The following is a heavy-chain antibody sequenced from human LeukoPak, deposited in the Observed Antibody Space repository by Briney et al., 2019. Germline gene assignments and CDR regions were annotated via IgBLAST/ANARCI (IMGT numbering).Heavy chain of an antibody. J-gene: IGHJ4*02. CDR2: ISYDGSNK. CDR3: ARTYSSSWPFDY. CDR1: GFTFSSYA. Sequence: GGSLRLSCAASGFTFSSYAMHWVRQAPGKGLEWVAVISYDGSNKYYADSVKGRFTISRDSSKNTLYLQMNSLRAEDTAVYYCARTYSSSWPFDYWGQGTLVTVSS. V-gene: IGHV3-30*01. D-gene: IGHD6-13*01.